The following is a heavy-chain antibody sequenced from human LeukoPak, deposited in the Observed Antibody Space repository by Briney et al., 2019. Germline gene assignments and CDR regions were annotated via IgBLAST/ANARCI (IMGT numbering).Heavy chain of an antibody. CDR3: AKDLFPQDSSGGKDY. Sequence: GGSLRLSCAASGFTFSSYSMNWVRQAPGKGLEWVSAISGSGGSTYYADSVKGRFTISRDNSKNTLYLQMNSLRAEDTAVYYCAKDLFPQDSSGGKDYWGQGTLVTVSS. V-gene: IGHV3-23*01. CDR2: ISGSGGST. J-gene: IGHJ4*02. D-gene: IGHD2-15*01. CDR1: GFTFSSYS.